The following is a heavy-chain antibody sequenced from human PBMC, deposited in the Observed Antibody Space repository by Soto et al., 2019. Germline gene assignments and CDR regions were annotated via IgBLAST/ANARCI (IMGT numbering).Heavy chain of an antibody. CDR2: IKSKTDGGTT. Sequence: EVQLVESGGGLVKPGGSLRLSCAASGFTFSNAWMNWVRQAPGKGLEWVGRIKSKTDGGTTDYAAPVKGRFTISRDESKNTLYLQMNSLKTEDTAVYYCTTDQGYYDSSGYYASYYFDYWGQGTLVTVSS. V-gene: IGHV3-15*07. CDR3: TTDQGYYDSSGYYASYYFDY. D-gene: IGHD3-22*01. J-gene: IGHJ4*02. CDR1: GFTFSNAW.